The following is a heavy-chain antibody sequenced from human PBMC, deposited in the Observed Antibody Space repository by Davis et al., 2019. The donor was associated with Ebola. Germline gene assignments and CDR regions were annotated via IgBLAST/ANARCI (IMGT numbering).Heavy chain of an antibody. CDR2: FYYSGST. J-gene: IGHJ4*02. CDR3: ARVRYSNHYY. Sequence: SETLSLTCTVSGGSISSYYWSWIRQPPGKGLEWIGYFYYSGSTNYNPSLKNRVTISVNTSKNQCSQKLSSVTAADTAVYYCARVRYSNHYYWGQGTLVTFSS. V-gene: IGHV4-59*01. CDR1: GGSISSYY. D-gene: IGHD4-11*01.